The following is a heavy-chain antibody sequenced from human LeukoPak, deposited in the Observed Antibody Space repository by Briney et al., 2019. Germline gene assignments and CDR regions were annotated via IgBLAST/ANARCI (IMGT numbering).Heavy chain of an antibody. CDR1: GFTFSSYW. Sequence: GSLRLSCAASGFTFSSYWMHWVRQAPGKGLVWVSRINSDGSDTGYADSVKGRFTISRDNAKNTLYLQMNSLRAEDTAVYYCALVRGVIRDDWGQGTMVTVSS. J-gene: IGHJ3*01. D-gene: IGHD3-10*01. CDR2: INSDGSDT. CDR3: ALVRGVIRDD. V-gene: IGHV3-74*01.